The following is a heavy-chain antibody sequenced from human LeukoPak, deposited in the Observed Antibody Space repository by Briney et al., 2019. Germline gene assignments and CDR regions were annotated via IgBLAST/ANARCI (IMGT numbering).Heavy chain of an antibody. CDR3: AGESNEYYYDSSGYPWFDP. J-gene: IGHJ5*02. V-gene: IGHV3-20*04. CDR1: GFTFDDYG. Sequence: PGGSLRLSCAASGFTFDDYGMSWVRQAPGKGLEWVSGINWNGGSTGYADSVKGRFTISRDNAKNSLYLQMNSLRAEDTALYYCAGESNEYYYDSSGYPWFDPWGQGTLVTVSS. CDR2: INWNGGST. D-gene: IGHD3-22*01.